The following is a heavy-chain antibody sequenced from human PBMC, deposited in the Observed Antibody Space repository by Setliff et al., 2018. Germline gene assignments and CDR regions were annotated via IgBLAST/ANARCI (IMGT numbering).Heavy chain of an antibody. CDR3: ARSSGSIWFDP. J-gene: IGHJ5*02. V-gene: IGHV4-38-2*01. CDR2: IYHSESP. D-gene: IGHD6-19*01. Sequence: SETLSLTCAVSGYSISTGYYWGWIRQPPGKGLEWIGSIYHSESPYYNPSLKSRVTISMDTSKNQFSLRLTSVTAADTVVYYCARSSGSIWFDPWGQGTLVTVSS. CDR1: GYSISTGYY.